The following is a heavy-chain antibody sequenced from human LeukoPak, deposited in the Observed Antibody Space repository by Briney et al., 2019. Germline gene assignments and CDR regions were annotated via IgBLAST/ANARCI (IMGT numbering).Heavy chain of an antibody. CDR2: IQSDGSKQ. J-gene: IGHJ5*02. Sequence: PGGSLRLSCATAGFTFSTFGIHWVRQTPGKGLEWAAAIQSDGSKQYYGDSVKGRFTISRDSSKNTVYLQMNSLRDEGTAVYYCARDVDTSSHSSQLDPLGQGTLVTVSS. V-gene: IGHV3-33*01. CDR1: GFTFSTFG. CDR3: ARDVDTSSHSSQLDP. D-gene: IGHD5-18*01.